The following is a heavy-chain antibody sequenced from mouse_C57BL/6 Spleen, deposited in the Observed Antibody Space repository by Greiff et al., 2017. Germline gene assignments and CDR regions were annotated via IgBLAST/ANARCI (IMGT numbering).Heavy chain of an antibody. Sequence: QVQLQQPGAELVKPGASVKMSCKASGYTFTSYWITWVKQRPGQGLEWIGDIYPGSGSTNYNEKFKSKATLTVDTSSSTAYMQLSSLTSEDSAVYYCARGSYYDYDEGPFDYWGQGTTLTVSS. CDR2: IYPGSGST. D-gene: IGHD2-4*01. CDR3: ARGSYYDYDEGPFDY. V-gene: IGHV1-55*01. J-gene: IGHJ2*01. CDR1: GYTFTSYW.